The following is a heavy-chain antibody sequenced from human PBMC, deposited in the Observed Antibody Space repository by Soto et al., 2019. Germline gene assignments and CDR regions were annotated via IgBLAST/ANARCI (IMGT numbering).Heavy chain of an antibody. CDR1: GYSFTSYW. J-gene: IGHJ6*02. V-gene: IGHV5-51*01. CDR3: AGGGVRGVITRTRDYYGMDV. D-gene: IGHD3-10*01. CDR2: IYPGDSDT. Sequence: RGESLKISCKGSGYSFTSYWIGWVRQMPGKGLEWMGIIYPGDSDTGYSPSFQGQVTISADKSISTAYLQWSSLKASDTAMYYCAGGGVRGVITRTRDYYGMDVWGQGTKVTVSS.